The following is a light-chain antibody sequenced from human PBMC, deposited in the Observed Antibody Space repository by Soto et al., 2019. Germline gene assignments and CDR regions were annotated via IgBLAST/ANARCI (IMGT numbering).Light chain of an antibody. Sequence: EVMMTQSPATLSVSPGERATLSCRASQSVSNNIAWYQQKPGQAPRLLMYYASTRATGVPARFSGSGSGTEFTLTISSLQSEDFALYYCQQYNYWPPITFGQGTRLEIK. CDR3: QQYNYWPPIT. CDR2: YAS. J-gene: IGKJ5*01. V-gene: IGKV3-15*01. CDR1: QSVSNN.